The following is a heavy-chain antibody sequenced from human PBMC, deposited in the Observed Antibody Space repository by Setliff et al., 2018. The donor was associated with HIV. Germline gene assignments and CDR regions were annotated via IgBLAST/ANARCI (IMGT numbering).Heavy chain of an antibody. CDR3: ASSSGWYGAAQFDP. CDR2: ISNSGST. CDR1: GGSISSGGHY. D-gene: IGHD6-19*01. Sequence: PSETLSLTCSVSGGSISSGGHYWNWIRQHPGRGLEWIGYISNSGSTYYNPSLKGRLTISVDPSKNHFSLNLTSVTAADTAVYYCASSSGWYGAAQFDPWGQGTRVTVSS. V-gene: IGHV4-31*03. J-gene: IGHJ5*02.